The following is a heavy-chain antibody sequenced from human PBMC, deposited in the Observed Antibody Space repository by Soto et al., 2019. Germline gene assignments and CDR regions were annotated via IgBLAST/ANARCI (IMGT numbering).Heavy chain of an antibody. Sequence: DSGPTLVNPTQTLTLTCTFSGFSLSTSGVGVGWIRQPPGKALEWLALIYWNDDKRYSPSLKSRLTITKDTSKNQVVLTMNNMETVDTATYYCAHSISRWLQNRGFDYWGQGNMVTVYS. D-gene: IGHD5-12*01. J-gene: IGHJ4*02. CDR2: IYWNDDK. CDR3: AHSISRWLQNRGFDY. CDR1: GFSLSTSGVG. V-gene: IGHV2-5*01.